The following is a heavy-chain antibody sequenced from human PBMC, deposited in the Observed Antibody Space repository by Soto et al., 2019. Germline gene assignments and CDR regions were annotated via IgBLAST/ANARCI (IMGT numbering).Heavy chain of an antibody. CDR2: IYHSGST. CDR3: ARYDYGDSGDWFDP. J-gene: IGHJ5*02. Sequence: NPSETLSLTCAVSGGSISSGGYSWSWIRQPPGKGLEWIGYIYHSGSTYYNPSLKSRVTISVDRSKNQFSLKLSSVTAADTAVYYCARYDYGDSGDWFDPWGQGTLVTVSS. CDR1: GGSISSGGYS. D-gene: IGHD4-17*01. V-gene: IGHV4-30-2*01.